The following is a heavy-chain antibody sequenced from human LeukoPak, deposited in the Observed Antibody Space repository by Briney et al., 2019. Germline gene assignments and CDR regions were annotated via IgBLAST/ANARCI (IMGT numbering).Heavy chain of an antibody. J-gene: IGHJ4*02. CDR3: ARHSYCSSTSCYSSFDY. D-gene: IGHD2-2*01. V-gene: IGHV4-59*08. CDR1: GGSISSYY. CDR2: IYYSGST. Sequence: SETLSLTCTVSGGSISSYYWNWIRQPPGKGLEWIGYIYYSGSTKYNPSLKSRVTISVDTSKNQFSLKLSSVTAADTAVYYCARHSYCSSTSCYSSFDYWGQGTLVTVSS.